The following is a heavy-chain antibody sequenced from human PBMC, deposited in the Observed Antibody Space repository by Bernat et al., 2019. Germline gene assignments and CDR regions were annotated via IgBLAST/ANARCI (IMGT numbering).Heavy chain of an antibody. CDR3: TTFTYYYDSSGYYSAPFDY. J-gene: IGHJ4*02. D-gene: IGHD3-22*01. CDR1: GLTFSNAW. Sequence: EVQLVASGGGLVKPGGSLRLSCAASGLTFSNAWMNLVRQAPGKGLEWVGRIKSKTDGGTTDYAAPVKGRFTISRDDSKNTLYLQMNSLKTEDTAVYYCTTFTYYYDSSGYYSAPFDYWGQGTLVTVYS. V-gene: IGHV3-15*07. CDR2: IKSKTDGGTT.